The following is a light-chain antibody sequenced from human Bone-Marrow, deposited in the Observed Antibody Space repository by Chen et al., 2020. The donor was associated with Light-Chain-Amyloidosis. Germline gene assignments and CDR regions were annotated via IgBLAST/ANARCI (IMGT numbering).Light chain of an antibody. V-gene: IGLV1-44*01. CDR2: DTN. CDR3: ASWDDNVKGWV. CDR1: VSTIRTNS. Sequence: SVLTQPPSASGPPGQRVTISCSGSVSTIRTNSVNWYQQLPETSPKLLIFDTNYRPSGVPDRCSADKSGTSASLAISGLQSEDAADYYCASWDDNVKGWVFGGGTKLTVL. J-gene: IGLJ3*02.